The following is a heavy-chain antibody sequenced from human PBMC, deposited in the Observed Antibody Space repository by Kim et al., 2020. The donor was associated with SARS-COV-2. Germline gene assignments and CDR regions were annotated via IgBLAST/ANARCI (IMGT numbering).Heavy chain of an antibody. CDR2: ISSSSSYI. CDR1: GFTFSICN. D-gene: IGHD1-26*01. CDR3: VRGSGWVLGVGDY. J-gene: IGHJ4*02. Sequence: GGSLRLSCAASGFTFSICNMNWIRQAPGKGLEWVSSISSSSSYIYYADSLKGRFTISRDNAKNSLFLQMDSLRAEDTAVYYCVRGSGWVLGVGDYWGQG. V-gene: IGHV3-21*01.